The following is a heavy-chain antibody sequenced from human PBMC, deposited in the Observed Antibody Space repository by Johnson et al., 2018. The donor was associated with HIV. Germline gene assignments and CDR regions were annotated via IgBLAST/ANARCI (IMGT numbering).Heavy chain of an antibody. D-gene: IGHD3-16*02. CDR2: IDWNGGNS. V-gene: IGHV3-20*04. J-gene: IGHJ3*02. Sequence: EVQLVESGGGVVRPEGSLRLSCAASGFTFDDYGMSWVRQAPGKGLEWVSGIDWNGGNSGYADSVKGRFTISRDNAKNSLYLQMNSLRAEDTALYYCARDRGWGVIDAFDIWGQGTMVSVSS. CDR3: ARDRGWGVIDAFDI. CDR1: GFTFDDYG.